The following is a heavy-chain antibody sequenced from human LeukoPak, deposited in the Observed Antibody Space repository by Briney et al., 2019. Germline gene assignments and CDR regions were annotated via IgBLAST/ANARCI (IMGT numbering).Heavy chain of an antibody. J-gene: IGHJ1*01. V-gene: IGHV4-38-2*02. CDR2: LYYTGST. D-gene: IGHD2-2*01. Sequence: SETLSLTCTVSGYSISSGWYWGWIRQPPRRGLEWIASLYYTGSTSYNPSLQSRVTMSVDTSNNQFSLKLSSVTAADTAVYYCARGRYCSSTSCYFFKAVGYFQHWGQGTLVTVSS. CDR1: GYSISSGWY. CDR3: ARGRYCSSTSCYFFKAVGYFQH.